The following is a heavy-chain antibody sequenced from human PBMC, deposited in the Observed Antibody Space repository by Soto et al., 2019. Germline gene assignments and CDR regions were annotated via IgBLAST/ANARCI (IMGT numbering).Heavy chain of an antibody. CDR1: GGLFSSFA. V-gene: IGHV1-69*01. Sequence: QGQLVQSGPEVKKPGSSVKVSCKDSGGLFSSFAISWIRQAPGQGLEWLGGIIPVFGTTNYAEKFQDRVAITADESTNTAYMALSSLTSGDTAMYYCARGGGPYVWFNEFWGQGTLVTVSS. CDR3: ARGGGPYVWFNEF. D-gene: IGHD3-16*01. J-gene: IGHJ4*02. CDR2: IIPVFGTT.